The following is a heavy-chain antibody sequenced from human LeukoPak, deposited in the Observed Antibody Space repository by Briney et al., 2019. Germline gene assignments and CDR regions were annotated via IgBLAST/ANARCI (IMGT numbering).Heavy chain of an antibody. Sequence: GGSLRLSCATSGFTFSNAWMNWVRQAPGKGLEWVSYITSSSTYTNYADSVKGRFTISRDNAKNSLYLQMNSLRAEDTAVYYCARMGYSGTYYLYAYWGQGTLVTVSS. V-gene: IGHV3-11*06. CDR2: ITSSSTYT. D-gene: IGHD1-26*01. J-gene: IGHJ4*02. CDR1: GFTFSNAW. CDR3: ARMGYSGTYYLYAY.